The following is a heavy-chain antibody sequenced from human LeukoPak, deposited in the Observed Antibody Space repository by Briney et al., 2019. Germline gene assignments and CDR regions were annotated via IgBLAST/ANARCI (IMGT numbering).Heavy chain of an antibody. CDR1: GYTFTSYG. CDR3: ARDRRQRVYGDYVWFDP. Sequence: GASVKVSCKASGYTFTSYGISWVRQAPGQGLEWMGWISAYNGNTNYAQKLQGRVTMTTDTSTSTPYIELRSLRSDDTAVYYCARDRRQRVYGDYVWFDPWGQGTLVTVSS. V-gene: IGHV1-18*04. J-gene: IGHJ5*02. CDR2: ISAYNGNT. D-gene: IGHD4-17*01.